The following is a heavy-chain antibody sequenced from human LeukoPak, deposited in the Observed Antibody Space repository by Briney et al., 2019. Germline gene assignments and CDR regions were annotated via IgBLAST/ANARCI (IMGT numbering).Heavy chain of an antibody. J-gene: IGHJ4*02. V-gene: IGHV4-59*01. CDR1: GGSISSYY. D-gene: IGHD6-13*01. CDR2: IYYSGST. Sequence: SETLSLTCTVSGGSISSYYWSWIRQPPGKGLEWIGYIYYSGSTNYNPSPKSRVTISVDTSKNQFSLKLSSVTAADTAVYYCARDLAAQGTFDYWGQGTLVTVSS. CDR3: ARDLAAQGTFDY.